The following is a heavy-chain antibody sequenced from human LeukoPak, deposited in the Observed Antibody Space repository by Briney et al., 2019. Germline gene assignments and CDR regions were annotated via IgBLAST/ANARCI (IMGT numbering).Heavy chain of an antibody. CDR1: GYTFSRYY. Sequence: AVTVSCKASGYTFSRYYMHWERQAPGPRLEWMGWIDPNSGGTKYVEKFQRRATMTRDKSITTVYMELSRLRSDDTAVYYGARDYYDTSDNGAYDIWGQGTMVTVSS. CDR3: ARDYYDTSDNGAYDI. J-gene: IGHJ3*02. D-gene: IGHD3-22*01. V-gene: IGHV1-2*02. CDR2: IDPNSGGT.